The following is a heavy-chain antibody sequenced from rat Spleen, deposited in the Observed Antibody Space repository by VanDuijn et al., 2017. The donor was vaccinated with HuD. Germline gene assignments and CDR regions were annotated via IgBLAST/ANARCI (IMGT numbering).Heavy chain of an antibody. CDR2: ITHTGGNT. CDR1: GFTFNNDW. V-gene: IGHV5-31*01. D-gene: IGHD5-1*01. J-gene: IGHJ2*01. CDR3: TRERNWAFDY. Sequence: EVQLVESGGGLVQPGRSLRLACVASGFTFNNDWMTWIRQAPGKGLEWVASITHTGGNTYYPDSVKGRFTISRDNAKSTLYLQLNSLRSEDTATYYCTRERNWAFDYWGQGVMVTVSS.